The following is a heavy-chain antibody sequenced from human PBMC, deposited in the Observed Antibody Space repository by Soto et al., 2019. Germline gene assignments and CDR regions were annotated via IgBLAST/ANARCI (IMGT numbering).Heavy chain of an antibody. D-gene: IGHD6-6*01. V-gene: IGHV3-7*01. CDR2: ISADGRET. Sequence: PGGSLRLSCAASGFIFSDFWMNWVRQAPGKGLEWVAYISADGRETNHVDSVKGRFTISRDNAKDSVYLQMNGLRAEDTAVYYCARWPRLLDSWGQGTLVTVSS. CDR1: GFIFSDFW. CDR3: ARWPRLLDS. J-gene: IGHJ4*02.